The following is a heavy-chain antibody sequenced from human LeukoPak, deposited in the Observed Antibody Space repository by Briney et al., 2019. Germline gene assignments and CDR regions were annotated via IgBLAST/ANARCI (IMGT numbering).Heavy chain of an antibody. CDR1: GYTFTGYY. V-gene: IGHV7-4-1*02. CDR3: ARGFPPMGPPTNERHFDY. J-gene: IGHJ4*02. D-gene: IGHD3-10*01. CDR2: INTNTGNP. Sequence: ASVKVSCKASGYTFTGYYMHWVRQAPGQGLEWMGWINTNTGNPTYAQGFTGRFVFSLDTSVSTAYLQISSLKAEDTAVYYCARGFPPMGPPTNERHFDYWGQGTLVTVSS.